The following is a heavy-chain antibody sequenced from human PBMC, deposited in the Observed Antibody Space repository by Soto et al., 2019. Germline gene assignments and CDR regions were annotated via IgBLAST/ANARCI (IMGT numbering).Heavy chain of an antibody. CDR2: LNSDGSTT. Sequence: EVQLVESGGGLVQAGGSLRLSCAASGFTFSNYWMHWVRQAPGKVLVWVSRLNSDGSTTDYADSVKGRFTISRDNAKNTLYLQMNSLRPEDRAVYYCVRGGGTQLWSLFYNWGQGTLVTVSS. CDR3: VRGGGTQLWSLFYN. D-gene: IGHD5-18*01. V-gene: IGHV3-74*01. CDR1: GFTFSNYW. J-gene: IGHJ4*03.